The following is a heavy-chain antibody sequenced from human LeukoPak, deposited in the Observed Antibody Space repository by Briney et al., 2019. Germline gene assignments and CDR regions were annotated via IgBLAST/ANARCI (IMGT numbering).Heavy chain of an antibody. J-gene: IGHJ6*03. CDR3: AREDSGSYYNYYYFYMDV. V-gene: IGHV4-4*07. Sequence: SETLSLTCSVSGGSFSNNFGSWVRQPAGKGLEWIGRIYPSGNTNYNPSLKSRVTLSVDTSKTQFSLNLSSVTAADTAVYYCAREDSGSYYNYYYFYMDVWGKGTTVTISS. D-gene: IGHD3-10*01. CDR2: IYPSGNT. CDR1: GGSFSNNF.